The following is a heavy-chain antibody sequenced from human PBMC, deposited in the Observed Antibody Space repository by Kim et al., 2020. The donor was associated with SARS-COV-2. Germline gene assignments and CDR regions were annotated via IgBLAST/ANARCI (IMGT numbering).Heavy chain of an antibody. CDR3: TRLDDYVDYPYYYYGMGA. V-gene: IGHV3-49*03. CDR2: IRSKAYGGTT. J-gene: IGHJ6*02. CDR1: GFTFGDYA. Sequence: GGSLRLSCTASGFTFGDYAMSWFRQAPGKGLEWVGFIRSKAYGGTTAYAASVQGRFTISRDESKSIAYLQMNSLKTEDTAVYYCTRLDDYVDYPYYYYGMGAWGQGTTVTVSS. D-gene: IGHD4-17*01.